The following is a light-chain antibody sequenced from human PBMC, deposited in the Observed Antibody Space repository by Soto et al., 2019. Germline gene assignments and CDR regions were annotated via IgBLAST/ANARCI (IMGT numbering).Light chain of an antibody. CDR3: QQYGNSPWT. Sequence: EIVLTQSPGTLSLSPGDRATLSCRASQSVSSSYLAWYQQKPGQAPRLLIYGASSRATGIPDRLSGSGSGTDFTLTISRLEPEDFAVYYCQQYGNSPWTFGQGTKVDIK. CDR1: QSVSSSY. V-gene: IGKV3-20*01. J-gene: IGKJ1*01. CDR2: GAS.